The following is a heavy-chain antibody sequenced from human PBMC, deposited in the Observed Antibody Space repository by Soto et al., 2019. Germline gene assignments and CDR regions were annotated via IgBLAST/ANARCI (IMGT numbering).Heavy chain of an antibody. CDR2: ISGSGGST. D-gene: IGHD3-16*02. CDR1: GFTFSSYA. CDR3: AKQKDMITFGGVIVPDDY. J-gene: IGHJ4*02. V-gene: IGHV3-23*01. Sequence: GGSLRLSCAASGFTFSSYAMSWVRQAPGKGLEWVSAISGSGGSTYYADSVKGRFTISRDNSKNTLYLQMNSLRAEDTAVYYCAKQKDMITFGGVIVPDDYWGQGTLVTVSS.